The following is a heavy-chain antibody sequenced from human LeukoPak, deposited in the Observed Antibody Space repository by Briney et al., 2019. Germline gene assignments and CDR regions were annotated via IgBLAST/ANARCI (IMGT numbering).Heavy chain of an antibody. J-gene: IGHJ4*02. CDR2: ISGSGIST. CDR1: GFSFSSYA. D-gene: IGHD3-22*01. V-gene: IGHV3-23*01. Sequence: GGSLRLSCAASGFSFSSYALSWVRQAPGEGLEGVSAISGSGISTHYADSVRGRFTISRDNSKNTLYLQMNNLRAEDTAVYYCAKGSYYDSSGSFYFDYWGQGTLVTVSS. CDR3: AKGSYYDSSGSFYFDY.